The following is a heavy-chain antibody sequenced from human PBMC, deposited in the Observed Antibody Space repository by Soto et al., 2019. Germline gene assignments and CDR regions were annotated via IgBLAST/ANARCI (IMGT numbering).Heavy chain of an antibody. CDR2: IIPIFGTA. D-gene: IGHD2-2*01. CDR3: ARLGYCSSTSCYHFDY. Sequence: GASVKVSCKASGGTFSSYAISWVRQAPGQGLEWMGGIIPIFGTANYAQKFQGRVTITADKSTSTAYMELSSLRSEDTAVYYCARLGYCSSTSCYHFDYWGQGTLVTVSS. CDR1: GGTFSSYA. J-gene: IGHJ4*02. V-gene: IGHV1-69*06.